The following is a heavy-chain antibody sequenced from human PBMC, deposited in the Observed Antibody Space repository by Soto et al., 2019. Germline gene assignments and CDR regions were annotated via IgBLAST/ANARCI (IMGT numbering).Heavy chain of an antibody. CDR3: ANYFTSRPCFDT. CDR1: GGSLNNSTSF. CDR2: INYRWPA. Sequence: SETLSLTCSVSGGSLNNSTSFWGWLRQSPGKGLEWIATINYRWPAEYNPSLKSRVTISVDRSRNVLSLQMNYVTAPDTAVYYCANYFTSRPCFDTWGQGTLVTVSS. J-gene: IGHJ5*02. V-gene: IGHV4-39*02. D-gene: IGHD6-6*01.